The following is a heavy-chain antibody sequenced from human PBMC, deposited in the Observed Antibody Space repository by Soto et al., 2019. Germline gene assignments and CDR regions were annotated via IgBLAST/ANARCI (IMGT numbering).Heavy chain of an antibody. D-gene: IGHD6-19*01. V-gene: IGHV4-39*01. J-gene: IGHJ4*02. Sequence: KPSETLSLTCTVSGGSISSSSYYWGWIRQPPGKGLEWIGSIYYSGSTYYNPSLKSRVTISVDTSKNQFSLKLSSVTAADTAVYYCARLIAVAYFFDYWGQGTLVTVSS. CDR1: GGSISSSSYY. CDR3: ARLIAVAYFFDY. CDR2: IYYSGST.